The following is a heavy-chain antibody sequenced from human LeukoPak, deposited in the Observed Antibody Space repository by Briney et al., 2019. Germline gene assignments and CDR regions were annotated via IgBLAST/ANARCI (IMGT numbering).Heavy chain of an antibody. CDR3: ARNNCMSV. Sequence: PGGSLRLSCAASGFTLSNHWMTWVRQVPGRGPEWVANVNRDGSETYYLDSVKGRFTISKDNAKNSLYLQMNSLRAEDTALYHCARNNCMSVWGQGTTVIVSS. V-gene: IGHV3-7*03. J-gene: IGHJ6*02. CDR2: VNRDGSET. CDR1: GFTLSNHW.